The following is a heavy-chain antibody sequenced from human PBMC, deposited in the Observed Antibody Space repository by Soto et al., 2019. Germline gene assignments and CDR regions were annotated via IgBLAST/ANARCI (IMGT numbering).Heavy chain of an antibody. CDR1: GGSISSGGYY. J-gene: IGHJ2*01. CDR2: IYYRGST. D-gene: IGHD3-10*02. CDR3: ARLFGGSGSSRYFDL. V-gene: IGHV4-31*03. Sequence: QVQLQESGPGLVKPSQTLSLTCTVSGGSISSGGYYWSWIRQHPGKGLEWIGYIYYRGSTYYNPSLKSRVTISVDTSKNQFSLKLSSVTAADTAVYYCARLFGGSGSSRYFDLWGRGTLVTVSS.